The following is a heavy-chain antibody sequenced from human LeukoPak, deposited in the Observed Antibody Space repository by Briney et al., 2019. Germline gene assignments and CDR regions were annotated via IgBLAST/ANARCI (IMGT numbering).Heavy chain of an antibody. D-gene: IGHD1-26*01. Sequence: GGSLRLSCAASGFTISSDGMSWVRQAPGKGLEWVSSISASGDGTVYADSVKGRVTISRDNSKNTLYLQMHSLRAEDTAVYSCAKNLLGSEAFSWYFDLWGRGTLVTVSS. V-gene: IGHV3-23*01. CDR2: ISASGDGT. CDR1: GFTISSDG. CDR3: AKNLLGSEAFSWYFDL. J-gene: IGHJ2*01.